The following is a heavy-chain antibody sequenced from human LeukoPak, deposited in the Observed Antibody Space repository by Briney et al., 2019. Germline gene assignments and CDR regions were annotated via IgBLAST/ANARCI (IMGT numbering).Heavy chain of an antibody. CDR2: IYSGGST. J-gene: IGHJ4*01. Sequence: GGSLRLSCAASGFTVSSNYMSWVRQAPGKGLEWVSVIYSGGSTYYADSMKGRFTISRDNSRNTLYLQMNSLRAEDTAVYYCATGRIQLWYAYWGHGTLVTVSS. CDR1: GFTVSSNY. V-gene: IGHV3-53*01. D-gene: IGHD5-18*01. CDR3: ATGRIQLWYAY.